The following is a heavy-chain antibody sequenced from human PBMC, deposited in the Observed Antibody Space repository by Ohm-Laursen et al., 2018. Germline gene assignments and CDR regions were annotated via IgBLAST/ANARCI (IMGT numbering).Heavy chain of an antibody. V-gene: IGHV3-9*01. D-gene: IGHD5-12*01. J-gene: IGHJ4*02. CDR2: ISWNSGSI. Sequence: SSLRLSCSASGFTFDDYAMHWVRQAPGKGLEWVSGISWNSGSIGYADSVKGRFTISRDNAKKSLYLQMNSLRAEDTALYYCAKGTSGYDLFTIFDYWGQGTLVTVSS. CDR1: GFTFDDYA. CDR3: AKGTSGYDLFTIFDY.